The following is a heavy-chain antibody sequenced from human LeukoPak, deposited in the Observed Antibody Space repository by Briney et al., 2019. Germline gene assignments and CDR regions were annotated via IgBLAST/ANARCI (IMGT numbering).Heavy chain of an antibody. Sequence: HPGGSLRLSCAASGFTFSSYAMHWVRQAPGKGLEWVAGISYDGSNKYYADSVKGRFTISRDNSKNTLYLQMNSLRAEDTAVYYCASTPYYYDSSGRGAFDIWGQGTMVTVSS. CDR3: ASTPYYYDSSGRGAFDI. J-gene: IGHJ3*02. CDR2: ISYDGSNK. D-gene: IGHD3-22*01. V-gene: IGHV3-30-3*01. CDR1: GFTFSSYA.